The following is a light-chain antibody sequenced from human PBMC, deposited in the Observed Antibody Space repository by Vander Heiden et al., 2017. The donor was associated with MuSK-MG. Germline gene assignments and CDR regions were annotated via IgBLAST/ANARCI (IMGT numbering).Light chain of an antibody. V-gene: IGKV1-39*01. J-gene: IGKJ1*01. Sequence: IQMTQPPSSLSASVGDRLTITCRAIHSISSYLSCFQQKPMIAPRLLLYAASTFQSAVPSRFTGCRSRTDITLTISSLHPEGFAAFLCNQSYRAPQTFGQGTKVEIK. CDR3: NQSYRAPQT. CDR2: AAS. CDR1: HSISSY.